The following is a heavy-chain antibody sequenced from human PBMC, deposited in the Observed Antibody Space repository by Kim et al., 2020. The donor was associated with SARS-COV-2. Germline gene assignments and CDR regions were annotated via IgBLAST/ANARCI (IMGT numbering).Heavy chain of an antibody. D-gene: IGHD3-22*01. CDR2: ST. Sequence: STYYADSVKGRFTISRDTSKNTLYLQMNSLRAEDTAVYYCADSSGYSVDYWGQGPLVTVSS. CDR3: ADSSGYSVDY. J-gene: IGHJ4*02. V-gene: IGHV3-23*01.